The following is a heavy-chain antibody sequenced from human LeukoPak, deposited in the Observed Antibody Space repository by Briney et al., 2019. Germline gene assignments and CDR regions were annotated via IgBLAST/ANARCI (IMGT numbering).Heavy chain of an antibody. J-gene: IGHJ5*02. CDR1: GGSFSSGGYY. Sequence: PSQTLSLTCTVSGGSFSSGGYYWSWLRQHPGKGLEWIGYIYHSGSTYYNPSLKSRVTISVDRSKNQFSLKLSSVTAADTAVYYCARGGGTSWFDPWGQGTLVTVSS. D-gene: IGHD2-15*01. CDR2: IYHSGST. V-gene: IGHV4-30-2*01. CDR3: ARGGGTSWFDP.